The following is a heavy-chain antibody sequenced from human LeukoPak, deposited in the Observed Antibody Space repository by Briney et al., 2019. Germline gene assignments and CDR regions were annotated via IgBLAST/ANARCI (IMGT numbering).Heavy chain of an antibody. J-gene: IGHJ6*02. CDR1: GYTFTSYG. CDR3: ARDSSGYYYGSGRSENYYYYGMDV. D-gene: IGHD3-10*01. CDR2: ISAYNGNT. V-gene: IGHV1-18*01. Sequence: SVKVSCKASGYTFTSYGISWVRQAPGQGLEWMGWISAYNGNTNYAQKLQGRVTMTTDTSTSTAYMELRSLRSDDTAVYYCARDSSGYYYGSGRSENYYYYGMDVWGQGTLVTVSS.